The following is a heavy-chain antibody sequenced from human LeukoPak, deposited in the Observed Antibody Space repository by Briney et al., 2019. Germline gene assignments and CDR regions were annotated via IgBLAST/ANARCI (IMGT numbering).Heavy chain of an antibody. D-gene: IGHD5-24*01. Sequence: GGSLRLSCAASGFTFSSYSMNWVRQAPGKGLEWVSSISSSSSYIYYADSVKGRFTISRDNAENSLYLQMNSLRAEDTAVYYCARDLLSRDGYSGADYWGQGTLVTVSS. CDR1: GFTFSSYS. CDR2: ISSSSSYI. CDR3: ARDLLSRDGYSGADY. V-gene: IGHV3-21*01. J-gene: IGHJ4*02.